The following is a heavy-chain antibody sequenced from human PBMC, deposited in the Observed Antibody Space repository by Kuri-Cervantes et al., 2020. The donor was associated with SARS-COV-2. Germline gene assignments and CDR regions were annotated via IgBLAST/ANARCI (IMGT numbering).Heavy chain of an antibody. Sequence: GGSLRLSCAASGFTFSSYWMNWVRQAPGKGLEWVAYISSTASIKHYGDSVKGRFTISRDNAKNLLYLQMNSLRAEDTAVYYCAREDFYYLDVWGKGTTVTVSS. CDR1: GFTFSSYW. CDR2: ISSTASIK. J-gene: IGHJ6*03. CDR3: AREDFYYLDV. V-gene: IGHV3-48*01.